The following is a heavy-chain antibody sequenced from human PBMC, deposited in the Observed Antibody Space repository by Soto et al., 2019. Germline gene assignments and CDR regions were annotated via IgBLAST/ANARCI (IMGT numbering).Heavy chain of an antibody. V-gene: IGHV3-30*03. CDR1: GFNFGVFG. D-gene: IGHD6-19*01. CDR3: VLTRRSSLLEVAGPGFEY. CDR2: LSYEGSEE. J-gene: IGHJ4*02. Sequence: PGGSLRLSCATSGFNFGVFGMHWVRQAPGKGLEWLSVLSYEGSEEYYADSVRGRFTISRDNSKSTLFLQMDSLRVEDTGVYYCVLTRRSSLLEVAGPGFEYWGQGTLVTVSS.